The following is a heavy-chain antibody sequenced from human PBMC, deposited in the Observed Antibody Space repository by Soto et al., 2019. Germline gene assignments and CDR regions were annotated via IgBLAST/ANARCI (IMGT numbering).Heavy chain of an antibody. Sequence: KASETLSLTCTVSGGSISPYYWSWIRQPPGKGLEWIGYIYYSGSTNYNPSLKSRVTISVDTSKNQFSLKLSSVTAADTAVYYCAREGRMIRGVIINSYYYYGMDVWGQGTTVTVSS. D-gene: IGHD3-10*01. CDR1: GGSISPYY. J-gene: IGHJ6*02. CDR3: AREGRMIRGVIINSYYYYGMDV. V-gene: IGHV4-59*12. CDR2: IYYSGST.